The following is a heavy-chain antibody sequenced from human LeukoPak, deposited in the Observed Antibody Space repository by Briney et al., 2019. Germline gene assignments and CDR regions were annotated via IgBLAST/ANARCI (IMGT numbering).Heavy chain of an antibody. CDR2: ITHSGSP. Sequence: PSETLSLTCGVSDGSFSGYVWGWIRQAPGKGLEWIGEITHSGSPNYSPSLQSRVTLSIDASNNQFSLSLASVTAADAGVYYCTRGNSILPIYCWGQGTLVTVSS. CDR1: DGSFSGYV. V-gene: IGHV4-34*01. CDR3: TRGNSILPIYC. D-gene: IGHD2-15*01. J-gene: IGHJ4*02.